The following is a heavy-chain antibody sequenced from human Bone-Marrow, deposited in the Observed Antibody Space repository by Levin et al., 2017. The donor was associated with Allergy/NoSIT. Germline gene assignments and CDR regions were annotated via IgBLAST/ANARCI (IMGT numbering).Heavy chain of an antibody. D-gene: IGHD2-2*01. V-gene: IGHV1-18*01. CDR3: ARAEKKWDIVVVPAAIAF. J-gene: IGHJ4*02. Sequence: GESLKISCKASGYTFTNYGITWVRQAPGQGLEWMGWISGYNGHTNYAQKLQGRVTLTRDTSTNIAYMELRRLRGDDTAVYYWARAEKKWDIVVVPAAIAFWGQGTLVAVSS. CDR1: GYTFTNYG. CDR2: ISGYNGHT.